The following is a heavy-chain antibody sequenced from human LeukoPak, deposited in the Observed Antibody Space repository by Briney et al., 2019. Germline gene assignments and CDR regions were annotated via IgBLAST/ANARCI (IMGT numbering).Heavy chain of an antibody. CDR1: GFTFSSYA. J-gene: IGHJ4*02. CDR2: ISYDGSHK. V-gene: IGHV3-30*04. D-gene: IGHD3-22*01. Sequence: PGRSPRLSCAASGFTFSSYAMHWVRQAPGKGLEWVALISYDGSHKYYADSVKGRFTISRDNSKNTLYVQMNSLRAEDTVVYYCARDVIDSSGPNDGNWGQGTLVTVSS. CDR3: ARDVIDSSGPNDGN.